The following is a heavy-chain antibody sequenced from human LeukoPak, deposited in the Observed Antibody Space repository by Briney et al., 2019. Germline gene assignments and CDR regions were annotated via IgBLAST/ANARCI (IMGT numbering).Heavy chain of an antibody. J-gene: IGHJ3*02. CDR3: AKDLIWMATDAFDI. CDR1: GFTFSSYG. D-gene: IGHD3-10*01. V-gene: IGHV3-30*18. CDR2: ISYDGSNK. Sequence: PGGSLRLSCAVSGFTFSSYGMHWVRQAPGKGLEWVAVISYDGSNKYYADSVKGRFTISRDNSKNTLYLQMNSLRAEDTAVYYCAKDLIWMATDAFDIWGQGTMVTVSS.